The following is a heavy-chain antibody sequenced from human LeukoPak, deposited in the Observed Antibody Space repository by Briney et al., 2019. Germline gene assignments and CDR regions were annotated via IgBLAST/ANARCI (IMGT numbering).Heavy chain of an antibody. J-gene: IGHJ6*03. CDR1: GGSISSGDYY. V-gene: IGHV4-30-4*08. CDR3: ARVSPGYYYYMDV. CDR2: IYYSGST. Sequence: PSQTLSLTCTVSGGSISSGDYYWSWICQPPGKGLEWIGYIYYSGSTYYNPSLKSRVTISVDTSKNQFSLKLSSVTAADTAVYYCARVSPGYYYYMDVWGKGTTVTVSS.